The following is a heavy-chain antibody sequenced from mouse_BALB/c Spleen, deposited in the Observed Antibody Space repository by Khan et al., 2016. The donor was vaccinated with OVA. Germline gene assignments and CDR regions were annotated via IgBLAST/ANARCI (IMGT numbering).Heavy chain of an antibody. J-gene: IGHJ3*01. CDR2: ISDVGGYT. D-gene: IGHD2-13*01. V-gene: IGHV5-4*02. Sequence: EVELVESGGGLAKPGGSRKLSCAASGFPFSAYYMYWVRQTPEKRLEWFATISDVGGYTYDPDSVKGRFTISRDDAKNNLYLQMSSLKSEDTAMYYCARGYYGDPFAYWGQGTLVTISA. CDR3: ARGYYGDPFAY. CDR1: GFPFSAYY.